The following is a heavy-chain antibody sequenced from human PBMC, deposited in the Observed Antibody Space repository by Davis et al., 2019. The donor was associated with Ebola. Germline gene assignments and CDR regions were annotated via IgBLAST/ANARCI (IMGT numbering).Heavy chain of an antibody. CDR2: IIPILGTA. Sequence: SVKVSCKASGGTFSSYAISWVRQAPGQGLEWMGRIIPILGTANYAQKFQGRVTITADESTSTAYMELSSLRSEDTAVYYCARGVSHSSSWPNWFDPWGQGTLVTVSS. J-gene: IGHJ5*02. CDR3: ARGVSHSSSWPNWFDP. D-gene: IGHD6-13*01. V-gene: IGHV1-69*11. CDR1: GGTFSSYA.